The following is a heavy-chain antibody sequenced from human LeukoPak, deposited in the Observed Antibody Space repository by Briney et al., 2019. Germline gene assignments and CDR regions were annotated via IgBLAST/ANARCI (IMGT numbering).Heavy chain of an antibody. D-gene: IGHD3-22*01. Sequence: PSETLSLTCTVSGVSISSYYWSWIRQPAGKGLEWIGRIHTSGSTNYNPSLKSRVTMSVDTSKNQFSLKLSSVTAADTAVYYCARDQYYYDSSGYYSFDYWGQGTLVTVSS. V-gene: IGHV4-4*07. CDR2: IHTSGST. CDR1: GVSISSYY. CDR3: ARDQYYYDSSGYYSFDY. J-gene: IGHJ4*02.